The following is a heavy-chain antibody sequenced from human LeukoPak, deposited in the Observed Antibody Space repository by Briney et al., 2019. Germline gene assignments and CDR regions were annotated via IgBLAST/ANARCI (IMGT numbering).Heavy chain of an antibody. Sequence: GGSLRLSCTASGFTFGDNAMSWVRQAPAKGLEWVGFIRSKAYGGTTEYAASVKGIFTISRDDSKSIVYLRMNSLKTEDTAVYYCTRDHWNYEGYNWFDPWGQGTLVTVSS. CDR2: IRSKAYGGTT. D-gene: IGHD1-7*01. CDR3: TRDHWNYEGYNWFDP. V-gene: IGHV3-49*04. J-gene: IGHJ5*02. CDR1: GFTFGDNA.